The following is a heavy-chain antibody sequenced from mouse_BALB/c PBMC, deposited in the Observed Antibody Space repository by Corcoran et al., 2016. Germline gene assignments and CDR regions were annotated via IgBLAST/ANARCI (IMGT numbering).Heavy chain of an antibody. J-gene: IGHJ2*01. V-gene: IGHV14-3*02. CDR1: GFNIKDTY. CDR2: IDPANGNT. Sequence: EVQLQQSGAELVKPGASVKLSCTASGFNIKDTYMHWVKQRPEQGLEWIGRIDPANGNTKYDPKFQGKATITADTSSNTAYLQLSSLTSEDTAVYYCARKDGYDGDYFDYWGQGTTLTVSS. D-gene: IGHD2-2*01. CDR3: ARKDGYDGDYFDY.